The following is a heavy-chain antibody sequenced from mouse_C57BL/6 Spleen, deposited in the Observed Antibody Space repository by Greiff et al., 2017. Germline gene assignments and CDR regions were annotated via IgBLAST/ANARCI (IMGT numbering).Heavy chain of an antibody. CDR1: GFTFSDYG. J-gene: IGHJ2*01. CDR2: ISSGSSTI. V-gene: IGHV5-17*01. Sequence: VQLQESGGGLVKPGGSLKLSCAASGFTFSDYGMHWVRQAPEKGLEWVAYISSGSSTIYYADTVKGRFTISRDNAKNTLFLQMTSLRSEDTAMYYCARIAYYGSSYGMDYWGQGTTLTVSS. CDR3: ARIAYYGSSYGMDY. D-gene: IGHD1-1*01.